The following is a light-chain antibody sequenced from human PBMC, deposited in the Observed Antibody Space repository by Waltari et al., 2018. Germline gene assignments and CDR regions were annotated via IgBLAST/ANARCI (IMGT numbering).Light chain of an antibody. CDR1: QDLDNW. V-gene: IGKV1-13*02. Sequence: AIQVTQSPSSLSASVGDRVTITCRASQDLDNWLAWYQQKPGKAPNLLIYGASVLESGVPSRFSGSGSGTDFTLTISSLQPEDFATCYCQQLHSYPRAFGGGTKVESK. CDR2: GAS. J-gene: IGKJ4*01. CDR3: QQLHSYPRA.